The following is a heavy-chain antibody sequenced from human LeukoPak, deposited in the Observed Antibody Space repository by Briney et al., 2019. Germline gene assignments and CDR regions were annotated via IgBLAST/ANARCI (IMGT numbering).Heavy chain of an antibody. CDR3: ARERTKNHDILTGYPYY. D-gene: IGHD3-9*01. J-gene: IGHJ4*02. CDR2: IYSGGTT. CDR1: GFTVSNNY. Sequence: GGSLRLSCAASGFTVSNNYMSWVRQAPGTGLEWVSVIYSGGTTFYADSVKGRFAISRDNAKNSLYLQMNSLRAEDTAVYYCARERTKNHDILTGYPYYWGQGTLVTVSS. V-gene: IGHV3-53*01.